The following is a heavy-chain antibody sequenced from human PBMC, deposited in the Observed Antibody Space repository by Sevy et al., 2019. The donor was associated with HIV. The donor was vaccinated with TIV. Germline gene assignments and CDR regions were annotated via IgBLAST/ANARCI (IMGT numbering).Heavy chain of an antibody. V-gene: IGHV4-39*01. CDR1: GGSIVSSSYY. CDR2: IYYNGHT. J-gene: IGHJ6*02. Sequence: SETLSLTCSVSGGSIVSSSYYWNWIRQPPGKGLEWIGSIYYNGHTYYNPSLKSHLTISIDTSKNQFYLTLSSATAADTSIYYCARSAAGHEYYYGLDVWGQGATVTVSS. D-gene: IGHD6-13*01. CDR3: ARSAAGHEYYYGLDV.